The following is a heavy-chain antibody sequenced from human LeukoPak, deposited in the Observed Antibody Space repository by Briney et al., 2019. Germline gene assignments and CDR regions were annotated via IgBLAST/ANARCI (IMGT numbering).Heavy chain of an antibody. D-gene: IGHD3-10*01. Sequence: GGSLRLSCAASGFTVSSNYMTWVRQAPGKGLGWVSVIYSDGSTYYAAPMKGRFTISRHNSKNTLYLQMNSLRAEDTAMYYCARDSGGTANFNYWGQGTLVTVSS. CDR1: GFTVSSNY. V-gene: IGHV3-53*04. J-gene: IGHJ4*02. CDR3: ARDSGGTANFNY. CDR2: IYSDGST.